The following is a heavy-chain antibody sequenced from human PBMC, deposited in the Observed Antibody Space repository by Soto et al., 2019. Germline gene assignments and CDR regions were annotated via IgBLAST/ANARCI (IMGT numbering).Heavy chain of an antibody. J-gene: IGHJ4*02. V-gene: IGHV1-69*13. CDR2: IIPIFGTA. CDR3: ARVGEDYYDSSGYYFPFDY. Sequence: GASVKVSCKASGGTFSSYAISWVRQAPGQGLEWMGGIIPIFGTANYAQKFQGRVTITADESTSTAYMELSSLRSEDTAVYYCARVGEDYYDSSGYYFPFDYWGQGTLVTVSS. D-gene: IGHD3-22*01. CDR1: GGTFSSYA.